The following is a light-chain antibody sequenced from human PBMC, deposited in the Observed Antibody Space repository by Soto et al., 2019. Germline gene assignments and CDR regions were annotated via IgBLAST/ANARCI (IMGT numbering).Light chain of an antibody. CDR2: GAS. CDR3: QHYSSSPYT. Sequence: EIVLTQSPGTLSLSPGERVTLSCRASPSVSSSYLAWYQQKPGQAPRLLFYGASRRATGIPARFSGGQSGTDFTLTVSRLEPEDFAVYFCQHYSSSPYTFGQGTKLEIK. CDR1: PSVSSSY. V-gene: IGKV3-20*01. J-gene: IGKJ2*01.